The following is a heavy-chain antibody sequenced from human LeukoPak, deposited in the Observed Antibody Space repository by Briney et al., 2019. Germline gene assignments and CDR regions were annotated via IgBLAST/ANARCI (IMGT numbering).Heavy chain of an antibody. CDR1: GFTFSSYT. CDR3: ARDRSWSYPGF. V-gene: IGHV3-53*01. Sequence: GGSLRLSCAASGFTFSSYTMRWVRQAPGKGLEWVSVIYSGGDTYYADSVKGRFTISRDNSKNTLYLQMNSLRAEDTAVYYCARDRSWSYPGFWGQGTLVTVSS. D-gene: IGHD1-26*01. CDR2: IYSGGDT. J-gene: IGHJ4*02.